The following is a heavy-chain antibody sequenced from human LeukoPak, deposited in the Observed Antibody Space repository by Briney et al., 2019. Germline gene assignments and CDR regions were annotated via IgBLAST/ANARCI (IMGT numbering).Heavy chain of an antibody. J-gene: IGHJ6*02. CDR2: INHSGST. V-gene: IGHV4-34*01. CDR1: GGSFSGYY. D-gene: IGHD2-15*01. CDR3: ARLRCSGGSCYYYYGMDV. Sequence: SETLSLTCAVYGGSFSGYYWSWIRQPPGKGLEWIGEINHSGSTNYNPSLKGRVTISVDTSKNQFSLKLSSVTAADTAVYYCARLRCSGGSCYYYYGMDVWGQGTTVTVSS.